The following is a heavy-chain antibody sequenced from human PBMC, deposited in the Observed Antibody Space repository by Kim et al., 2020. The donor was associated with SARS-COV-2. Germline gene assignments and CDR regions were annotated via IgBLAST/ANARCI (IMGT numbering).Heavy chain of an antibody. V-gene: IGHV3-53*01. D-gene: IGHD6-13*01. Sequence: GGSLRLSCAASGFTVSSNYMSWVRQAPGKGLEWVSVIYSGGSTYYAASVMGRFTISRDITKNTLYLQMKSMRAEDTAVYYCAGNSHLYLEQQLVNLTDYWGQGTLVTVSS. CDR1: GFTVSSNY. J-gene: IGHJ4*02. CDR3: AGNSHLYLEQQLVNLTDY. CDR2: IYSGGST.